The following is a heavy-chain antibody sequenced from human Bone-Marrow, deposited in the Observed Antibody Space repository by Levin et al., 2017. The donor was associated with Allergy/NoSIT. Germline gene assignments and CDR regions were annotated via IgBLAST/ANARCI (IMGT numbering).Heavy chain of an antibody. CDR3: AKGYNNGWYEGSHFDS. CDR2: ISGSGHST. Sequence: GESLKISCAASGFTFNNYAMSWVRQAPGKGLEWVSAISGSGHSTYHTDSVKGRFTISRDNSKNTLYLQMNSLRAEDTAVYYCAKGYNNGWYEGSHFDSWGQGTLVTVSS. V-gene: IGHV3-23*01. D-gene: IGHD6-19*01. CDR1: GFTFNNYA. J-gene: IGHJ4*02.